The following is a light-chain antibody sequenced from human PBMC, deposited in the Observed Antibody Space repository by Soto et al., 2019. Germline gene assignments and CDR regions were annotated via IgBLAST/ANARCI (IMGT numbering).Light chain of an antibody. Sequence: QSALTQPPSASGSPGQSVTISCTGTSSDVGGNKFVSWYQQHPGKAPRLIIYEVNRRPSGVPDRFSGSKSGNTASLTVSGLQDEDEADYYCSSYADSSALVFGGGTKVTVL. J-gene: IGLJ3*02. V-gene: IGLV2-8*01. CDR3: SSYADSSALV. CDR2: EVN. CDR1: SSDVGGNKF.